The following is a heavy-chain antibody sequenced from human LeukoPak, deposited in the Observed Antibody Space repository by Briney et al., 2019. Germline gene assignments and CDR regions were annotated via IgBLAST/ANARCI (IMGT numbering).Heavy chain of an antibody. J-gene: IGHJ5*02. Sequence: GGSLRLSCAASGFTFSSYGMHWVRQAPGKGLEWVAVISYDGSNKYYADSVKGRFTISRDNSKNTLYLQMNGLRAEDTAVYYCAKDRPYYDILTGPRGFDPWGQGALVTVSS. D-gene: IGHD3-9*01. V-gene: IGHV3-30*18. CDR3: AKDRPYYDILTGPRGFDP. CDR1: GFTFSSYG. CDR2: ISYDGSNK.